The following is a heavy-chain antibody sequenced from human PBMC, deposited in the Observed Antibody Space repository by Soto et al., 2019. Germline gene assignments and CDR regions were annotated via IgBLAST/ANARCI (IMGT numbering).Heavy chain of an antibody. CDR3: ARAQYDSSGTYGMDL. Sequence: GGSLRLSCAASGFTFSSYSMNWVRQAPGKGLEWVSSISSSSSYIHYADSVKGRFTISRDNAKNSLYLQMNSLRAEDTAVYYCARAQYDSSGTYGMDLWGQGTTVTVSS. CDR2: ISSSSSYI. CDR1: GFTFSSYS. D-gene: IGHD3-22*01. J-gene: IGHJ6*02. V-gene: IGHV3-21*01.